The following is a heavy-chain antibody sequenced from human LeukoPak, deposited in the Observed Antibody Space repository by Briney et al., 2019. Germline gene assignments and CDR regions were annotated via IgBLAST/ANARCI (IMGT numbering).Heavy chain of an antibody. V-gene: IGHV4-39*07. D-gene: IGHD3-10*01. Sequence: SGTLSLTCTVSGGSISSSSYYWGWIRQPQGKGLEWIGSIYYSGSTYYNPSLKSRVTISVDTSKNQFSLKLSSVTAADTAVYYCARADRVYYYGSGSSPHYFDYWGQGTLVTVSS. CDR3: ARADRVYYYGSGSSPHYFDY. J-gene: IGHJ4*02. CDR1: GGSISSSSYY. CDR2: IYYSGST.